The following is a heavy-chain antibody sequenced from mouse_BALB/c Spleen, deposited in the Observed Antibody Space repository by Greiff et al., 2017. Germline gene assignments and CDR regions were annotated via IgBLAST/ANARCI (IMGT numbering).Heavy chain of an antibody. Sequence: VQLQQSGAELMKPGASVKISCKATGYTFSSYWIEWVKQRPGHGLEWIGEILPGSGSTNYNEKFKGKATFTADTTSNTAYMQLSSLTSEDSAVYYCARRERANCYAMDYWGQGSSGTVSA. V-gene: IGHV1-9*01. CDR3: ARRERANCYAMDY. J-gene: IGHJ4*01. D-gene: IGHD4-1*01. CDR1: GYTFSSYW. CDR2: ILPGSGST.